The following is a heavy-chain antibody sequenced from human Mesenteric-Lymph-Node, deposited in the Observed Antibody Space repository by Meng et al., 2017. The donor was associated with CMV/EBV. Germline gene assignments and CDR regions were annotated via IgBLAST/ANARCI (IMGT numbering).Heavy chain of an antibody. Sequence: SLKISCAASGFTFDDYAMHWVRQAPGKGLEWVSGISWNSGSIGYADSVKGRFTISRDNAKNSLYLQMNSLRAEDTALYYCAKDMRSLYGSGSCHYYYGMDVWGQGTTVTVSS. CDR3: AKDMRSLYGSGSCHYYYGMDV. D-gene: IGHD3-10*01. CDR2: ISWNSGSI. J-gene: IGHJ6*02. V-gene: IGHV3-9*01. CDR1: GFTFDDYA.